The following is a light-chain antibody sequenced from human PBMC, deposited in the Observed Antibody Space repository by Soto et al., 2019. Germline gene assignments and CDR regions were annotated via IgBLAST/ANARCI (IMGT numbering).Light chain of an antibody. Sequence: VLTQSPGTLSLSPRQRATLSCMASQTVRNNYLAWYQQKPGQAPRLLIYDASSRATGIPDRFSGGGSGTDFTLTISRLDPEDFAVYYCQQYGSLITFGQGTRLEIK. CDR1: QTVRNNY. CDR3: QQYGSLIT. CDR2: DAS. V-gene: IGKV3-20*01. J-gene: IGKJ5*01.